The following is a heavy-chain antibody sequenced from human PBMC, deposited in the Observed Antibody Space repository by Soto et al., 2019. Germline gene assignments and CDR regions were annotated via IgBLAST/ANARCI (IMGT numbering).Heavy chain of an antibody. CDR3: AKEVYGSGSYKPDGGMDV. D-gene: IGHD3-10*01. CDR2: ISGSGGST. V-gene: IGHV3-23*01. Sequence: GGSLRLSCAASGFTFSSYAMSWVRQAPGKGLEWVSAISGSGGSTYYADSVKGRFTISRDNSKNTLYLQMNSLRAEDTAVYYCAKEVYGSGSYKPDGGMDVWGQGTTVPVS. CDR1: GFTFSSYA. J-gene: IGHJ6*02.